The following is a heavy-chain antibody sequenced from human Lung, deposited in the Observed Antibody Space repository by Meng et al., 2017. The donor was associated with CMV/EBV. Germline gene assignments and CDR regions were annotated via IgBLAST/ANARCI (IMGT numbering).Heavy chain of an antibody. CDR3: ASLGYCSSTSCPFYYYYGMAV. V-gene: IGHV1-69*10. Sequence: SXXVSXKASGGTFSSYAISWVRQAPGQGLEWMGGIIPILGIANYAQKFQGRVTITADKSTSTAYMELSSLRSEDTAVYYCASLGYCSSTSCPFYYYYGMAVWXQGTXVTGSS. J-gene: IGHJ6*02. CDR1: GGTFSSYA. CDR2: IIPILGIA. D-gene: IGHD2-2*01.